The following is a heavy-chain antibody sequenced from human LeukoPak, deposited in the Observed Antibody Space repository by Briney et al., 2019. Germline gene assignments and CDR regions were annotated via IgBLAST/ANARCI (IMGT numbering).Heavy chain of an antibody. D-gene: IGHD3-9*01. CDR1: GYTFTDYA. V-gene: IGHV1-2*06. Sequence: ASVKVSCKASGYTFTDYAIHWVRQAPGQGLEWVGRIDPHSGGANYAQKFQGRVTLSRDASIGTAYMELRRLGSDDTAFYYCTRDLTISGPIGYWGQETLVTVSS. CDR3: TRDLTISGPIGY. CDR2: IDPHSGGA. J-gene: IGHJ4*02.